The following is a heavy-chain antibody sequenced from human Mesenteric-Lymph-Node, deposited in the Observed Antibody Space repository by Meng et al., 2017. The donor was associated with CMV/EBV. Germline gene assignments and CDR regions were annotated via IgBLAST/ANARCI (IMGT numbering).Heavy chain of an antibody. CDR2: ISAGATAI. CDR3: ATHPAFDY. V-gene: IGHV3-48*03. CDR1: GFIFSNYE. D-gene: IGHD2-2*01. J-gene: IGHJ4*02. Sequence: GGSLRLSCVASGFIFSNYEMNWARQVPGKGLEWISYISAGATAIYYADSVKGRFTISRDNAKDSLSLQMNSLRAEDTAIYYCATHPAFDYWGQGTLVTVSS.